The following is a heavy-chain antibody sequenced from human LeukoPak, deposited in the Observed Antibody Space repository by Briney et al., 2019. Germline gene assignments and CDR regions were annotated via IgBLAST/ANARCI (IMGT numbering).Heavy chain of an antibody. CDR2: IWYDGSNQ. CDR3: HIVVGTPIIDY. Sequence: GGSLRLSCAASRFTFRNYGMHWVRQAPGKGLEWVATIWYDGSNQYYADSVKGRITISRDNSKNTLYLQMNSLRAEDTAVYYCHIVVGTPIIDYWGQGTLVTVSS. J-gene: IGHJ4*02. V-gene: IGHV3-30*02. D-gene: IGHD2-21*02. CDR1: RFTFRNYG.